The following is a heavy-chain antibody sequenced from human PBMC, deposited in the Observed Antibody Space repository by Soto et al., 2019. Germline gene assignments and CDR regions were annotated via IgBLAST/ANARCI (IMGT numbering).Heavy chain of an antibody. D-gene: IGHD6-19*01. CDR2: IYYSGGT. J-gene: IGHJ5*02. Sequence: SETLSPTCPVSGAALSSGGYFYTWVRQPPGKGLEWLGYIYYSGGTNYNPSLKSRVTISLDKSKSQFSLRLISVTAADTAVSYCTREQSDDNYFDPWGQGTLVTVSS. V-gene: IGHV4-61*08. CDR3: TREQSDDNYFDP. CDR1: GAALSSGGYF.